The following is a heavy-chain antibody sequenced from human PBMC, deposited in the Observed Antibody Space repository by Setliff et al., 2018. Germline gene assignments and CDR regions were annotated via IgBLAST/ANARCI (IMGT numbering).Heavy chain of an antibody. CDR1: DFSVGSVYY. J-gene: IGHJ4*02. Sequence: TSETLSLTCTVSDFSVGSVYYWGWIRQPPGKGLEWIGRIHYSGNTYYNASLKSRVTISVDTSKNQVSLKLSSVTASDTAVYYCARLREDNDWNYRGLKQAAYYFDNWGQEALVTVSS. D-gene: IGHD1-7*01. V-gene: IGHV4-38-2*02. CDR3: ARLREDNDWNYRGLKQAAYYFDN. CDR2: IHYSGNT.